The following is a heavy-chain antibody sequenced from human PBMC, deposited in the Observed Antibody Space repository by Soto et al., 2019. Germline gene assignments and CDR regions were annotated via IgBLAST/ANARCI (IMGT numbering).Heavy chain of an antibody. V-gene: IGHV3-23*01. D-gene: IGHD3-22*01. J-gene: IGHJ4*02. CDR1: GFSFSNYA. CDR2: IGGRGTSA. Sequence: PVESRRLSYGASGFSFSNYAMSWVRQAPGKGLEWLSGIGGRGTSAYYADSVKGRFAISRDNSENTVFLQLNSLSADDTAVYFCAKTRYADSSGDFYDFWGQGSLVTVSS. CDR3: AKTRYADSSGDFYDF.